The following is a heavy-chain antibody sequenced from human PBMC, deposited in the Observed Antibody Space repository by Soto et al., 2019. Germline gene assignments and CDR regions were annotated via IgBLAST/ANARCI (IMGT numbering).Heavy chain of an antibody. J-gene: IGHJ3*02. D-gene: IGHD4-17*01. CDR3: ARRDYEGAFDI. CDR1: SSYY. V-gene: IGHV4-39*01. CDR2: IYYSGST. Sequence: SSYYWGWIRQPPGKGLEWTGSIYYSGSTYYNPSLKSRVTISVDTSKNQFSLKLSSVTAADTAVYYCARRDYEGAFDIWGQGTMVTVSS.